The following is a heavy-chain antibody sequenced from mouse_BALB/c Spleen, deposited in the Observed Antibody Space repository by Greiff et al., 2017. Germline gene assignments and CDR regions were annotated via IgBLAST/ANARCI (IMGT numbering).Heavy chain of an antibody. CDR1: GFSLTSYG. Sequence: VKLVESGPGLVAPSQSLSITCTVSGFSLTSYGVHWVRQPPGKGLEWLGVIWAGGSTNYNSALMSRLSISKDNSKSQVFLKMNSLQTDDTAMYYCARDTGEFAYWGQGTLVTVSA. V-gene: IGHV2-9*02. J-gene: IGHJ3*01. D-gene: IGHD1-1*01. CDR3: ARDTGEFAY. CDR2: IWAGGST.